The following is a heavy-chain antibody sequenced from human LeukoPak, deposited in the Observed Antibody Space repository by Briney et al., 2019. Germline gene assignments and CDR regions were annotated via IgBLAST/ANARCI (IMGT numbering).Heavy chain of an antibody. Sequence: PGGSLRLSCAASGFTFSSYGMHWVRQAPGKGLEWVAVISYDGSNKYYADSVKGRFTISRDNAKMSLDLQMNSLRHEDTAVYYCARDHRSGSGSGTQANDYWGQGTLVTVSS. J-gene: IGHJ4*02. CDR1: GFTFSSYG. CDR2: ISYDGSNK. V-gene: IGHV3-30*03. D-gene: IGHD3-10*01. CDR3: ARDHRSGSGSGTQANDY.